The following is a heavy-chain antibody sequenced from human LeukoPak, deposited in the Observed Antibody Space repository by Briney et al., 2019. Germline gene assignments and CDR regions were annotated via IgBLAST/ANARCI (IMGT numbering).Heavy chain of an antibody. D-gene: IGHD2-21*01. V-gene: IGHV4-61*02. CDR2: IYMRGNT. CDR1: RGSITSGNYY. CDR3: AREGDWSALDF. Sequence: TLSLTCTVSRGSITSGNYYWNWIRQPAGKGLEWVGRIYMRGNTNYNPSLKSRVVISMDTSKNQFSLRLTSVTAADTAVYFCAREGDWSALDFWGQGTLVTVSS. J-gene: IGHJ4*02.